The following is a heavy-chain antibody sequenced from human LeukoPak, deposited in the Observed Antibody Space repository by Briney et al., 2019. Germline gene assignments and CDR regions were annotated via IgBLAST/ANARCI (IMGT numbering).Heavy chain of an antibody. V-gene: IGHV3-74*01. CDR2: ISGDGTST. J-gene: IGHJ4*02. Sequence: GGSLRLSCAASGFIFKSYWMHWVRQVPGKGLVWVSRISGDGTSTRYADSVKGRFTIFRDNAKNTLYLQMNSLRAEDSAVYYCARAGYFDSSGHYSSFDYWGQGTLVTVSS. CDR3: ARAGYFDSSGHYSSFDY. D-gene: IGHD3-22*01. CDR1: GFIFKSYW.